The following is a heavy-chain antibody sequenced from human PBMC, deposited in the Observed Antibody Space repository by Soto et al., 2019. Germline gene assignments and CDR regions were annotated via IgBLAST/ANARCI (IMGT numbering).Heavy chain of an antibody. J-gene: IGHJ4*02. V-gene: IGHV4-39*01. CDR3: ARAPDY. CDR2: IYHSGST. Sequence: QRHLQESGPGLVKPSETLSLTCTVSGGSVSSSGSHYWGWIRQPPGQGLEWIGSIYHSGSTYYNPSLKSRVTISVDTSKNQFSLELNSVTAADTAIYYCARAPDYWGQGTLVTVSS. CDR1: GGSVSSSGSHY.